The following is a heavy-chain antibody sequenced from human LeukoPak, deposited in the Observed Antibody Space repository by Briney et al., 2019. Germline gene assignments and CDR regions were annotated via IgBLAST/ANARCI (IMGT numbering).Heavy chain of an antibody. CDR1: GFTFSSYA. V-gene: IGHV3-23*01. D-gene: IGHD5-18*01. Sequence: GGSLRLSCAASGFTFSSYAMSWVRQAPGKGLEWVSAISGSGGSTYYADSVKGRFTISRDNAKNSLYLQMNSLRAEDTAVYYCASQDTAMVGAAFDIWGQGTMVTVSS. CDR3: ASQDTAMVGAAFDI. CDR2: ISGSGGST. J-gene: IGHJ3*02.